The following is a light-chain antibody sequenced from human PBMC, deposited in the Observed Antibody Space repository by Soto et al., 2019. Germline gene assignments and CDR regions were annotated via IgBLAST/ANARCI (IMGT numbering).Light chain of an antibody. CDR2: RND. J-gene: IGLJ1*01. CDR1: NSRSGSNY. V-gene: IGLV1-47*01. Sequence: QSVVPQPPSASGTPGQRVTISCSTSNSRSGSNYVYWYQQLPGAAPKLLIYRNDQRPSGVPDRFSGSKSGTSAFLAISGLRSEDEGDYFCAKRDDSPRVYVFGSGTKVTVL. CDR3: AKRDDSPRVYV.